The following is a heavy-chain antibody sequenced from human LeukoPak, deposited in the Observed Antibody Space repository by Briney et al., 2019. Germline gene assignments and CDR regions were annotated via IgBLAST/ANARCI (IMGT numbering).Heavy chain of an antibody. J-gene: IGHJ4*02. D-gene: IGHD1-26*01. CDR2: ISGSGGST. V-gene: IGHV3-23*01. CDR3: AKDPYSGSYAFDY. Sequence: HPGGSLRLSCAASGFTFSSYAMSWVRQAPGKGLEWVSAISGSGGSTYYADSVKGRFTISRDNSKNTLYLQMNSLRAEDTAVYYCAKDPYSGSYAFDYWGQGTLVTVSS. CDR1: GFTFSSYA.